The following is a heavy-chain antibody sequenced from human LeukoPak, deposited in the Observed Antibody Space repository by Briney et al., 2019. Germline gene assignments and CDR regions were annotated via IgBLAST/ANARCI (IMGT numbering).Heavy chain of an antibody. CDR2: IYYSGST. J-gene: IGHJ4*02. V-gene: IGHV4-59*01. CDR1: GGSISSYY. D-gene: IGHD3-22*01. CDR3: ARVSYYYDSSGYLYYYDY. Sequence: SETLSLTCTVSGGSISSYYWSWIRQPAGKELEWIGYIYYSGSTNYNPSLKSRVTFSVDMPKSQFSLKLSSVTAADTAVYYCARVSYYYDSSGYLYYYDYWGQGTLVTVSS.